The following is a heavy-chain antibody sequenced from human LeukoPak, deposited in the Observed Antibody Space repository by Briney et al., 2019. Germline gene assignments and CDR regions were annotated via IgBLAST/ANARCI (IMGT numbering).Heavy chain of an antibody. CDR3: ARDFIAARSFDY. CDR1: GYTFTGYY. CDR2: INPNSGGT. D-gene: IGHD6-6*01. J-gene: IGHJ4*02. V-gene: IGHV1-2*02. Sequence: GASVKVSCKASGYTFTGYYMHWVRRARGQGLEGMGWINPNSGGTNYAQKFQGRVTMTRDTSISTAYMELSRLRSDDTAVYYCARDFIAARSFDYWGQGTLVTVSS.